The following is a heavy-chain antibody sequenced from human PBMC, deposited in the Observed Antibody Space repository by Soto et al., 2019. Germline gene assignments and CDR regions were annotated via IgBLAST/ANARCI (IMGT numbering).Heavy chain of an antibody. CDR1: GFNVDNYG. D-gene: IGHD1-7*01. V-gene: IGHV3-30*18. Sequence: PGGSLRLSCQASGFNVDNYGMHWVRQAPGKGLEWVAVITYDGGNKYYADSVKGRFTISRDNSKNTLSLHLNTLKPEDTAVYHCAKDRVGGTFYTPLGFWGQGTLVTVSS. CDR3: AKDRVGGTFYTPLGF. J-gene: IGHJ4*02. CDR2: ITYDGGNK.